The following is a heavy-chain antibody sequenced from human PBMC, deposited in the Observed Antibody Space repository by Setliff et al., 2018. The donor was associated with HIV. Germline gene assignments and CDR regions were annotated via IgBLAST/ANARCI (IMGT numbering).Heavy chain of an antibody. J-gene: IGHJ6*02. Sequence: GESLKISCKASGYTFMNYWIGWVRQVPGKGLEWVGIIYPGDFETRYGPSFRGQVTVSADKSINTAYLQWSSLKASDTAIYYCARRAGPGGMDVWGQGTTVTVS. CDR2: IYPGDFET. CDR3: ARRAGPGGMDV. V-gene: IGHV5-51*01. CDR1: GYTFMNYW.